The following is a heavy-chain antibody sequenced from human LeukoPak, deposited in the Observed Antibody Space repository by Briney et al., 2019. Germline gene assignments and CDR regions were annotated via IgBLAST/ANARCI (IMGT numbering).Heavy chain of an antibody. CDR3: ARGALAVTDFDY. Sequence: PSETLSLTCTVSGGSISTYYWSWTRQPPGKGLEWIGYISYSGSTNYNPSLKSRVTISVDTSKNQFSLNLSSVTAADTAVYYCARGALAVTDFDYWGQGTLVTVSS. V-gene: IGHV4-59*01. CDR2: ISYSGST. J-gene: IGHJ4*02. D-gene: IGHD4-11*01. CDR1: GGSISTYY.